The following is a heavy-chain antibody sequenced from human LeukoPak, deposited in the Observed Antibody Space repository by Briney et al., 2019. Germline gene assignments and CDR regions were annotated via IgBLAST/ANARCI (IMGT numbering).Heavy chain of an antibody. Sequence: PSETLSLTCTVSGGSISSGGYYWSWIRQHPGKGLEWIGYIYYSGSTYYNPSLKSRVTISVDTSKNQFSLKLSSVTAADTAVYYWARGGRDYGDSYYFDYWGQGTLVTVSS. CDR2: IYYSGST. D-gene: IGHD4-17*01. CDR3: ARGGRDYGDSYYFDY. J-gene: IGHJ4*02. CDR1: GGSISSGGYY. V-gene: IGHV4-31*03.